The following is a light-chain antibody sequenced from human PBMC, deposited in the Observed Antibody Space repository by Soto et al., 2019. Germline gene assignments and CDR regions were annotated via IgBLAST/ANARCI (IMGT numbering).Light chain of an antibody. CDR2: GAS. J-gene: IGKJ1*01. Sequence: EIVMTQSPATLSVTPGERATLSCRASQSVSSNLAWYQQKPGQAPRLLIYGASTRATGIPARFSGSRSGTEFTLTNSSLQSEDFAVYYCQQYNNWPPRTFGQGTKVEIK. CDR1: QSVSSN. CDR3: QQYNNWPPRT. V-gene: IGKV3-15*01.